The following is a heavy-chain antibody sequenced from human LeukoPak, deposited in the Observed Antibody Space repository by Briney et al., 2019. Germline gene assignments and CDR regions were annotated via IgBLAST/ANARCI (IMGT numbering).Heavy chain of an antibody. CDR1: GGSFSGYY. CDR3: ARGRGYNAFDI. Sequence: PSETLSLTCAVYGGSFSGYYWSWIRQPPGKGLEWSGEINHSGSTNYNPSLKSRVTISVDTSKNQFSLKLSSVTAADTAVYYCARGRGYNAFDIWGQGTMVTVSS. V-gene: IGHV4-34*01. J-gene: IGHJ3*02. CDR2: INHSGST. D-gene: IGHD5-18*01.